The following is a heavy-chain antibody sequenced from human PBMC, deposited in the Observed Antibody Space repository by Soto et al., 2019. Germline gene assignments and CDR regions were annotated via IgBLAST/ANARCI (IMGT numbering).Heavy chain of an antibody. Sequence: EVQLVDSGRGLVQPGGSLRLSCAASGFTLSTYDMNWVRQAPWKGLQWVSHTSSSTAAIVYADSVKGRITISRDNAKNSLYLQMNSLRDEDTAVYYCARGAVAGLYFFDYWGQGILVTVSS. J-gene: IGHJ4*02. CDR3: ARGAVAGLYFFDY. CDR2: TSSSTAAI. D-gene: IGHD6-19*01. V-gene: IGHV3-48*02. CDR1: GFTLSTYD.